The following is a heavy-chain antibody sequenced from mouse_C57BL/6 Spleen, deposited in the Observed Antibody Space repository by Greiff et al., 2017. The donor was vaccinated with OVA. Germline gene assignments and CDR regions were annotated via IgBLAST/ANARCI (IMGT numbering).Heavy chain of an antibody. V-gene: IGHV14-2*01. J-gene: IGHJ2*01. Sequence: EVQLQQSGADLVQPGASVKLSCTASGFTFNDYYMPWVQQRPEQGLEWIGRIDPEDGETNYAPKLQGKSTITADTSSNTAYLQLSSLTSEDTAVYYCARLRCGSSYYMDYWGQGTTVTVSS. CDR1: GFTFNDYY. CDR2: IDPEDGET. D-gene: IGHD1-1*01. CDR3: ARLRCGSSYYMDY.